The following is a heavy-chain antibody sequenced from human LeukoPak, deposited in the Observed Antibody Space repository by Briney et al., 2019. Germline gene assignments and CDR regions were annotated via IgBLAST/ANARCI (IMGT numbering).Heavy chain of an antibody. CDR2: ISYDGSNK. D-gene: IGHD6-19*01. Sequence: PGRSLTLSCAASGFTFSSYGLHWLRQSPGKGLEWVAVISYDGSNKYYVDSVKGRFTISRDNCKHTLYLQMHSLRAEDTAVYYCAKDRGSSAWYYFDYWGQGTLVTVSS. V-gene: IGHV3-30*18. CDR3: AKDRGSSAWYYFDY. CDR1: GFTFSSYG. J-gene: IGHJ4*02.